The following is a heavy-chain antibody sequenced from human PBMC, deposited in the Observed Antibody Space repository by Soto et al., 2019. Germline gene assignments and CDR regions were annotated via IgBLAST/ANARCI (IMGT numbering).Heavy chain of an antibody. CDR1: GGSISSGGYY. CDR3: ARAVSEWLLGITYYYYMDV. V-gene: IGHV4-31*03. Sequence: PSETLSLTCTVSGGSISSGGYYWSWIRQHPGKGLEWIGYIYYSGSTYYNPSLKSRVTISVDTSKNQFSLKLSSVTAADTAVYYCARAVSEWLLGITYYYYMDVWGKGTTVTVSS. CDR2: IYYSGST. J-gene: IGHJ6*03. D-gene: IGHD3-3*01.